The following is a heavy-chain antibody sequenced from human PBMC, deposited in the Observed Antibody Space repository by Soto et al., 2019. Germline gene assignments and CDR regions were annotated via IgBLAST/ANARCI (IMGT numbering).Heavy chain of an antibody. V-gene: IGHV4-31*03. CDR1: GGSISSGDYY. CDR3: ARFEDYYDSSGYPPLGHWFDP. CDR2: IYYSGST. Sequence: PSETLPLTCTVSGGSISSGDYYWTWIRQPPGKGLEWIGYIYYSGSTYYNPSLKSRVTISVDTSKNQFSLKLSSVTAADTAVYYCARFEDYYDSSGYPPLGHWFDPWGQGTLVTVSS. J-gene: IGHJ5*02. D-gene: IGHD3-22*01.